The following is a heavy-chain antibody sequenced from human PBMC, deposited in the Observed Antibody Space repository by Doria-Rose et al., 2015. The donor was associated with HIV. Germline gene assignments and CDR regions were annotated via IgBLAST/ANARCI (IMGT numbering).Heavy chain of an antibody. J-gene: IGHJ4*02. D-gene: IGHD3-22*01. CDR2: IKQDGSEK. Sequence: FTFRSYWMSWVRQDPWKGLEWVANIKQDGSEKYYVDSVKGRFTISRDNAKNSLNLQMNSLRAEDTAVYYCARNLLEYYYDSSGLDFWGQGTLGTVSS. V-gene: IGHV3-7*01. CDR1: FTFRSYW. CDR3: ARNLLEYYYDSSGLDF.